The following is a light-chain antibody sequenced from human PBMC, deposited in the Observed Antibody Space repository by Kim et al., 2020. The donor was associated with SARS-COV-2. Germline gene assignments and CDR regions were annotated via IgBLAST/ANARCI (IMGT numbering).Light chain of an antibody. V-gene: IGLV1-51*01. CDR1: NSNIGNTY. J-gene: IGLJ2*01. Sequence: GQTVSLSCSGSNSNIGNTYVSWYQQFPGSAPNLLIYDNYKRPSGIPDRFSGSKSGTSATLGITGLQTGDEADYFCGTWDITLSDVIFGAGTQLTVL. CDR3: GTWDITLSDVI. CDR2: DNY.